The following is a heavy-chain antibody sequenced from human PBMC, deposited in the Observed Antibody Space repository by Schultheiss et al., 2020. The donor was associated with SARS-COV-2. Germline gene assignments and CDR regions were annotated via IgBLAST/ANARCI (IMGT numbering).Heavy chain of an antibody. CDR2: IYYSGST. D-gene: IGHD2-2*01. V-gene: IGHV4-39*01. J-gene: IGHJ4*02. CDR1: GGSISSSSYY. Sequence: SETLSLTCTVSGGSISSSSYYWSWIRQPAGKGLEWIGRIYYSGSTYYNPSLKSRVTISVDTSKNQFSLKLSSVTAADTAVYYCARAGYCSSTSCYLPPRLYSSQARSFDYWGQGTLVTVSS. CDR3: ARAGYCSSTSCYLPPRLYSSQARSFDY.